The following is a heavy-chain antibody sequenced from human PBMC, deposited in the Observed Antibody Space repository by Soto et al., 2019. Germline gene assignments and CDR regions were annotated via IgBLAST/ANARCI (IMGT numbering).Heavy chain of an antibody. J-gene: IGHJ6*03. CDR2: ISSSSSTI. D-gene: IGHD2-2*01. V-gene: IGHV3-48*01. CDR1: GFTFSSYS. Sequence: GGSLRLSCAASGFTFSSYSMNWVRQAPGKGLEWVSYISSSSSTIYYADSVKGRFTISRDNAKNSLYLQMNSLRAEDTAVYYCARDAYCSSTSCSMMGYYYYYMDVWXKGTTVTVSS. CDR3: ARDAYCSSTSCSMMGYYYYYMDV.